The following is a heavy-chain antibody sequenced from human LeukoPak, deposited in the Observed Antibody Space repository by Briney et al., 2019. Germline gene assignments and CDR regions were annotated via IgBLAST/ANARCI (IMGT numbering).Heavy chain of an antibody. J-gene: IGHJ5*02. CDR2: ISSSSSTI. D-gene: IGHD1-7*01. V-gene: IGHV3-48*01. Sequence: TGGSLRLSCAASGFTFSSYAMHWVRQAPGKGLGWVSYISSSSSTIYYADSVKGRFTISRDNAKNSLYLQMSSLRAEDTAVYYCARDNRLELGHNWFDPWGQRTLVTVSS. CDR3: ARDNRLELGHNWFDP. CDR1: GFTFSSYA.